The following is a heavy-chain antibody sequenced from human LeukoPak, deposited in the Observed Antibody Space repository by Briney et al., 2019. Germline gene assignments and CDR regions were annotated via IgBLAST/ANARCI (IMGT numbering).Heavy chain of an antibody. CDR2: ISSSSSYI. J-gene: IGHJ3*02. Sequence: GGSLRLSCAASGFTFSSYSMNWVRQAPGKGLEWVSSISSSSSYIYYADSVKGRFTISRDNAKNSLYLQMNSLRAEDTAVYYCARHPLVKPPRTPYYDFWSVRGGAFDIWGQGTMVTVSS. CDR1: GFTFSSYS. CDR3: ARHPLVKPPRTPYYDFWSVRGGAFDI. V-gene: IGHV3-21*01. D-gene: IGHD3-3*01.